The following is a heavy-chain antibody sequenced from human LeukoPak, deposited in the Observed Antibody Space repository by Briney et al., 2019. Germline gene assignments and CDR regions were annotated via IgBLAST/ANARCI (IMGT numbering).Heavy chain of an antibody. Sequence: SETLSLTCTVSGVPISSSSYYWGWIRQPPGRGLEWIGSIYYSGSTYYNPSLKSRVTISVDTSKNQFSLKLSSVTAADTAVYYCARLGDGDYGDYWGQGTLVTVSS. J-gene: IGHJ4*02. CDR2: IYYSGST. CDR1: GVPISSSSYY. CDR3: ARLGDGDYGDY. D-gene: IGHD3-10*01. V-gene: IGHV4-39*01.